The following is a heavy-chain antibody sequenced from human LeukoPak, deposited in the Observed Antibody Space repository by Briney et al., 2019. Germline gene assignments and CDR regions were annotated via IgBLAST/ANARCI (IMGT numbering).Heavy chain of an antibody. CDR3: ARVNDYSYYFDY. V-gene: IGHV4-59*06. CDR2: IYYSGST. Sequence: SETLSLTCTVSGVSITNYYWSWIRQHPGKGLEWIGYIYYSGSTYYNPSLKSRVTISVDTYKNQFSLKLSSVTAADTAVYYCARVNDYSYYFDYWGQGTLVTVSS. CDR1: GVSITNYY. D-gene: IGHD1-1*01. J-gene: IGHJ4*02.